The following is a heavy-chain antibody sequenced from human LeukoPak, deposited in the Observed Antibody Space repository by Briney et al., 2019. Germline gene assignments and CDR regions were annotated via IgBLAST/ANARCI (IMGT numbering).Heavy chain of an antibody. D-gene: IGHD1-7*01. CDR2: IYTSGST. Sequence: PPQTLSLTCTVSGGSISSGSYYWRWIRQPAGKGLEWIGRIYTSGSTNYNPSLKSRVTISVDTSKNQFSLKLSSVTAADTAVYYCARVPYNWNYGYFDYWGQGTLVTVSS. J-gene: IGHJ4*02. CDR1: GGSISSGSYY. CDR3: ARVPYNWNYGYFDY. V-gene: IGHV4-61*02.